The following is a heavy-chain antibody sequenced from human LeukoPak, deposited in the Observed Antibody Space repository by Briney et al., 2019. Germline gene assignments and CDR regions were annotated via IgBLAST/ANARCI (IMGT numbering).Heavy chain of an antibody. V-gene: IGHV3-23*01. D-gene: IGHD4-11*01. CDR2: ISGSGGST. CDR1: GFTFPSYA. J-gene: IGHJ4*02. CDR3: AKDRYSNYRFDY. Sequence: GGSLRLSCAAAGFTFPSYAMAWVRQAPGKGLEWVSAISGSGGSTYYADSVKGRFTISRDNSKNTLYLQMNSLRAEDTAVYYCAKDRYSNYRFDYWGQGTLVTVSS.